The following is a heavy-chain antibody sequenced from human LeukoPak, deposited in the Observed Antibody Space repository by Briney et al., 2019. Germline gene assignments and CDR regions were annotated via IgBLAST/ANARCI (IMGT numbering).Heavy chain of an antibody. V-gene: IGHV4-59*12. D-gene: IGHD3-10*01. CDR3: ARESDYYGSGSSPYYYYYGMDV. CDR1: GDSMTNYY. J-gene: IGHJ6*02. CDR2: ISYSGST. Sequence: SETLSLTCTVSGDSMTNYYWSWIRQPPGMGLEWIGYISYSGSTNYNPSLKSRVTISIDTSKNQFSLKLSSVTAADTAVYYCARESDYYGSGSSPYYYYYGMDVWGQGTTVTVSS.